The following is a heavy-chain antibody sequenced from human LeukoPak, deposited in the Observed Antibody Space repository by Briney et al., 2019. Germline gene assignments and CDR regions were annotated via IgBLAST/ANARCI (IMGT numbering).Heavy chain of an antibody. Sequence: GGSLRLSCAASGFTFSNSAMSWVRQAPGKGLEWVSTLSGSGITTYYADSVKGRFTISRDNAKNTLYLQMNSLRAEDTVVYYCARSPSKDYYYYYMDVWGKGTTVTVSS. V-gene: IGHV3-23*01. J-gene: IGHJ6*03. CDR1: GFTFSNSA. CDR3: ARSPSKDYYYYYMDV. CDR2: LSGSGITT.